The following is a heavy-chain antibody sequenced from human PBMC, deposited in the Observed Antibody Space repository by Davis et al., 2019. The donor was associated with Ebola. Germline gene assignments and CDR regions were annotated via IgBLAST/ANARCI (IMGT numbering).Heavy chain of an antibody. CDR1: GITFSSNA. J-gene: IGHJ4*02. CDR2: ISYDGNDK. V-gene: IGHV3-30*03. Sequence: GESLKISCAASGITFSSNAMHWVRQAPGKGLEWVAVISYDGNDKYYADSVKGRFTISRDNAKNSVYLQMNSLRAEDTAVYYCARAVDVADYWGQGTLVTVSS. D-gene: IGHD5-12*01. CDR3: ARAVDVADY.